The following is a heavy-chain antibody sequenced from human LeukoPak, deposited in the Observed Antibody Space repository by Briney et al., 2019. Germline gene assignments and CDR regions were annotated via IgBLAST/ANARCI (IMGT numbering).Heavy chain of an antibody. CDR3: ARVGYGGPYYYYYYYMDV. Sequence: GGSLRLSCAASGFTFSSYSMNWVRQAPGKGLEWGSSISSSSSYIYYADSVKGRFTISRDNAKNSLYLQMNSLRAEDTAVYYCARVGYGGPYYYYYYYMDVWGKGTTVIVSS. CDR1: GFTFSSYS. D-gene: IGHD4-23*01. CDR2: ISSSSSYI. V-gene: IGHV3-21*01. J-gene: IGHJ6*03.